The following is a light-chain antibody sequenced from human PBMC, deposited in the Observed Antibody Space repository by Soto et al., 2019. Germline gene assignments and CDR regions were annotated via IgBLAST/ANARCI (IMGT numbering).Light chain of an antibody. J-gene: IGLJ1*01. CDR2: YSN. Sequence: QSVLTQPPSASGTAGQVVTISCSGGDSNIGSNSVYWYQHLPRMAPKLLIYYSNQRPSGVPDRFSGSKSGNTASLTVSGLQAADEADYFCKSYAGSNTYVFGSGTKVTVL. CDR1: DSNIGSNS. V-gene: IGLV1-44*01. CDR3: KSYAGSNTYV.